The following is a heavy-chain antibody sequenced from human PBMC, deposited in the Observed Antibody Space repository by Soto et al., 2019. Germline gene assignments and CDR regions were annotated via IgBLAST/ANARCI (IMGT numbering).Heavy chain of an antibody. D-gene: IGHD3-3*01. V-gene: IGHV4-31*03. CDR3: ARERNYDFWSGYFAPNYMDV. J-gene: IGHJ6*03. Sequence: SETLSLTCTVSGGSISSGGYYWSWIRQHPGKGLEWIGYIYYSGSTYYNPSLKSRVTISVDTSKNQFSLKLSSVTAADTAVYYCARERNYDFWSGYFAPNYMDVWGKGTTVTVS. CDR2: IYYSGST. CDR1: GGSISSGGYY.